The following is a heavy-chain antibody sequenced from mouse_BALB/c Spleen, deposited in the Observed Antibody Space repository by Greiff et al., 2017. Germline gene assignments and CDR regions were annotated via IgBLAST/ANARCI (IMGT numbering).Heavy chain of an antibody. V-gene: IGHV3-6*02. CDR3: ETDLYYFDV. CDR2: ISYDGSN. J-gene: IGHJ1*01. CDR1: GYSITSGYY. Sequence: VQLKESGPGLVKPSQSLSLTCSVTGYSITSGYYWNWIRQFPGNKLEWMGYISYDGSNNYNPSLKNRISITLDTSKNQFFLKLNSVTTEDTATYYCETDLYYFDVWGAGTTVTVSS. D-gene: IGHD2-1*01.